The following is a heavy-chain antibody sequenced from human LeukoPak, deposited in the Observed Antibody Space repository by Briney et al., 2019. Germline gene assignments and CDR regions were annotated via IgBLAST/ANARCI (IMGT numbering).Heavy chain of an antibody. CDR3: ARCYGSSGYYSFFDY. CDR1: GFTSSSYG. CDR2: ISGSGGIR. D-gene: IGHD3-22*01. V-gene: IGHV3-23*01. J-gene: IGHJ4*02. Sequence: GGSLRLSCAASGFTSSSYGMSWVRQAPGKGLEWVSAISGSGGIRYYADSVKGRFTISRDNSKNTLYLQMNSLRAEDTAVYYCARCYGSSGYYSFFDYWGQGTLVTVSS.